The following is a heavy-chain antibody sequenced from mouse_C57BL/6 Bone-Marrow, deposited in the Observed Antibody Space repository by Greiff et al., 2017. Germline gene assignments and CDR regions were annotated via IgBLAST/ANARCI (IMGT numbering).Heavy chain of an antibody. J-gene: IGHJ4*01. D-gene: IGHD1-1*01. CDR1: GYTFTSYG. CDR2: IYPRSGNT. V-gene: IGHV1-81*01. CDR3: GRRGSTFVATGACGYAMDY. Sequence: VQLMESGAELARPGASVKLSCKASGYTFTSYGISWVKQRTGQGLEWIGEIYPRSGNTYYNEKFKGKATLTADKSSSTAYMELRSLTSEDSAVYVCGRRGSTFVATGACGYAMDYWGQGTSVTVSS.